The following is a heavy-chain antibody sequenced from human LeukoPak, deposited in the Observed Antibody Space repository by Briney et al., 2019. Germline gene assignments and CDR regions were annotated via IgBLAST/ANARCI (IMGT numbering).Heavy chain of an antibody. V-gene: IGHV1-69*13. Sequence: SAKVSCKASGGTFSSYAISWVRQAPGQGLEWMGGIIPIFGTANYAQKFQGRVTITADESTSTAYMELGSLRSEDTAVYYCARDPPRGYYDILTGDWGQGTLVTVSS. CDR1: GGTFSSYA. J-gene: IGHJ4*02. CDR3: ARDPPRGYYDILTGD. CDR2: IIPIFGTA. D-gene: IGHD3-9*01.